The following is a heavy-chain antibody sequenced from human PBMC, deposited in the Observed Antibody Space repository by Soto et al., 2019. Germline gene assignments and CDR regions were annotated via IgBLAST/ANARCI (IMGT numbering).Heavy chain of an antibody. V-gene: IGHV3-74*01. Sequence: GGSLRLSCVASGFNFGNHWMHWVRQPPGKGLVWISRLNTDGSSAFYADSVKGRFTISRDNAKNSLYLQMNSLRAEDTAVYYCARVVSSGWWPWGQGTLVTVS. CDR2: LNTDGSSA. CDR1: GFNFGNHW. J-gene: IGHJ5*02. CDR3: ARVVSSGWWP. D-gene: IGHD6-19*01.